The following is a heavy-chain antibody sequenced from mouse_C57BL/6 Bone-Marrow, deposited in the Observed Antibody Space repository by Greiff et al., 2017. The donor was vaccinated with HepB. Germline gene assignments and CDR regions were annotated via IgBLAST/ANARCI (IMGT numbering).Heavy chain of an antibody. Sequence: VQLQQSGPELVKPGASVKIPCKASGYTFTDYNMDWVKQSHGKSLEWIGDINPNNGGTIYNQKFKGKATLTVDKSSSTAYMELRSLTSEDTAVYYCARRPLTTVGGYFDYWGQGTTLTVSS. CDR2: INPNNGGT. CDR1: GYTFTDYN. CDR3: ARRPLTTVGGYFDY. V-gene: IGHV1-18*01. J-gene: IGHJ2*01. D-gene: IGHD1-1*01.